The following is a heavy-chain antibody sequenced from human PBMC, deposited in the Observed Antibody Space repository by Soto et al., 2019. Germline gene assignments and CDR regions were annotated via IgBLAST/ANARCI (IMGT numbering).Heavy chain of an antibody. V-gene: IGHV1-69*02. Sequence: QVQLLHSGTEVKKPGSSANVSCRASGGNFNTYTISWVRQAPGQGLEWLGRIIPILDIASYAQKFQGRVNITADKSTNTVYMELSSLRSEDTAVYFCARSLGLCTGSGCRDYWGQGTLVSVSP. J-gene: IGHJ4*02. CDR3: ARSLGLCTGSGCRDY. CDR1: GGNFNTYT. D-gene: IGHD2-8*02. CDR2: IIPILDIA.